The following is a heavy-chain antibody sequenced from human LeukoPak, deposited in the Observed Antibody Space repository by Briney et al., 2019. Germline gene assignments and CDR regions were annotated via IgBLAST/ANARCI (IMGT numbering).Heavy chain of an antibody. Sequence: PGGSLRLSCAASGFTFSSYSMNWVRQAPGKGLEWVSYISSSSSTIYYADSVKGRFTISRDNAKNSLYLQMNSLRAEDTAVYYCAREEGFYDYVWGSYRYTSLDYWGQGTLVTVSS. V-gene: IGHV3-48*04. CDR1: GFTFSSYS. J-gene: IGHJ4*02. D-gene: IGHD3-16*02. CDR3: AREEGFYDYVWGSYRYTSLDY. CDR2: ISSSSSTI.